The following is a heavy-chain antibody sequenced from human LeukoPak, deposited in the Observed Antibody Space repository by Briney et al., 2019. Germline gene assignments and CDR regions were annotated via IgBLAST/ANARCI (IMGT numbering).Heavy chain of an antibody. V-gene: IGHV4-4*07. CDR3: GRQGYTASSYFLDY. J-gene: IGHJ4*02. D-gene: IGHD3-16*02. CDR2: IYTTGTT. Sequence: SESLSLTCTASTGSINSYFWGWVRQPAGKGLEWIGRIYTTGTTNYSPSLKSRLSMSVDTSKNQYSLRLTSVTAADTAVYYCGRQGYTASSYFLDYWSQGALVSV. CDR1: TGSINSYF.